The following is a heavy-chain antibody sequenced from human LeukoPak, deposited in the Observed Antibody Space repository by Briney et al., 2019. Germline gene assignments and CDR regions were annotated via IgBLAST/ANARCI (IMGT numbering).Heavy chain of an antibody. CDR3: ARDIAGAHYYYYYMDV. D-gene: IGHD6-13*01. V-gene: IGHV3-53*01. CDR2: IYSGGST. CDR1: GFTVSSNY. J-gene: IGHJ6*03. Sequence: RGGSVRLSCAASGFTVSSNYMSWVRQAPGKGLEWVSVIYSGGSTYYADSVKGRFTISRDNSKNTLYLQMNSLRAEDTAVYYCARDIAGAHYYYYYMDVWGKGTTVTVSS.